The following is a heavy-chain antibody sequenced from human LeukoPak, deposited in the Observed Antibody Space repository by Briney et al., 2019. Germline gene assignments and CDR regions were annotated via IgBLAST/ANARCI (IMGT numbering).Heavy chain of an antibody. V-gene: IGHV1-18*01. J-gene: IGHJ5*02. D-gene: IGHD3-9*01. Sequence: ASVKVSCKASGYTFTSYGISWVRQAPGQGLEWMGWISAYNGNTNSAQKLQGRVTMTTDTSTSTAYMELRSLRSDDTAVYYCARARYFDWSKNWFDPWGQGTLVTVSS. CDR3: ARARYFDWSKNWFDP. CDR1: GYTFTSYG. CDR2: ISAYNGNT.